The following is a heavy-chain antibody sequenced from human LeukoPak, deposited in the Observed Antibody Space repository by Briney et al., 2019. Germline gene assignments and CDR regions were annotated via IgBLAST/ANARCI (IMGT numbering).Heavy chain of an antibody. CDR3: ARDAPGDTTLEYYFDY. Sequence: GGSLRLSCAASGFTFSSYSFNWVRQVPGKGLEWVSSITTTFYTYYTDSVKGRFTISRDNAKNSLYLQMISLRAEDTAVYYCARDAPGDTTLEYYFDYWGQGTQVTVSP. V-gene: IGHV3-21*01. D-gene: IGHD7-27*01. CDR1: GFTFSSYS. J-gene: IGHJ4*02. CDR2: ITTTFYT.